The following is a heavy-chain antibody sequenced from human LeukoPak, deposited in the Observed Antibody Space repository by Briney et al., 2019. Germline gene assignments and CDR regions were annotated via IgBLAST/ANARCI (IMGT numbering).Heavy chain of an antibody. D-gene: IGHD6-13*01. J-gene: IGHJ6*02. V-gene: IGHV1-18*01. CDR2: ISAYNGNT. CDR3: ARDLGAAAGRYYYYYYGMDV. Sequence: GASVKVSCKASGYTSTSYGISWVRQAPGQGLEWMGWISAYNGNTNYAQKLQGRVTMTTDTSTSTAYMELRSLRSDDTAVYYCARDLGAAAGRYYYYYYGMDVWGQGTTVTVSS. CDR1: GYTSTSYG.